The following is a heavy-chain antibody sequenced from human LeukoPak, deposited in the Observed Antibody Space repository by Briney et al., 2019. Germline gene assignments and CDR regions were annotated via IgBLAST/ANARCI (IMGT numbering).Heavy chain of an antibody. CDR2: IYYSGTT. CDR3: ARHICYVDLVPTIIAVDV. D-gene: IGHD5-12*01. Sequence: PSETLSPTCTLSGRSMSSSYWSWIRQPPGKGLEWIGYIYYSGTTNYNPSLKSRVTISVDTSKNQCSVKLTSVNAADKAVYYCARHICYVDLVPTIIAVDVWGQGNTVTVSS. J-gene: IGHJ6*01. V-gene: IGHV4-59*08. CDR1: GRSMSSSY.